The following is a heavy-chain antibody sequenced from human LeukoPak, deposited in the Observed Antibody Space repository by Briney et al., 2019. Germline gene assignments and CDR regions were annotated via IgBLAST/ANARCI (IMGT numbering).Heavy chain of an antibody. CDR1: GYTFTRYW. J-gene: IGHJ4*02. Sequence: GESLKISCKGSGYTFTRYWIGWVRQMPGKGLEWMGIIYPRDSDTRYSPSFQGQVTISTDTSISTAYLHWSSLRASDTAMYYCARQSEDDLFDHWGQGTLVTVSS. D-gene: IGHD1-1*01. CDR2: IYPRDSDT. CDR3: ARQSEDDLFDH. V-gene: IGHV5-51*01.